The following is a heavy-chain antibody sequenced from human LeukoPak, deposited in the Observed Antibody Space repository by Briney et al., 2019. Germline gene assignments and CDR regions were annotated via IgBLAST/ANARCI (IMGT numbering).Heavy chain of an antibody. CDR3: ARNYYGSGSYYDFDY. Sequence: ASVKVSCKASGYSFTSYAMHWVRQAPGQRLXXXXXXXAGNGNTKYSQKFQGRVTITRDTSASTAYMELSSLRSEDTAVYYCARNYYGSGSYYDFDYWGQGTLVTVS. D-gene: IGHD3-10*01. V-gene: IGHV1-3*01. CDR2: XXAGNGNT. CDR1: GYSFTSYA. J-gene: IGHJ4*02.